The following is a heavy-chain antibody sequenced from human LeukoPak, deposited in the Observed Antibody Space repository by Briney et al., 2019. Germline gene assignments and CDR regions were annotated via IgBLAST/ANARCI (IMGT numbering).Heavy chain of an antibody. J-gene: IGHJ6*03. V-gene: IGHV3-7*03. CDR2: IKQDGTER. D-gene: IGHD5-18*01. Sequence: GGSLRLSCAASGFTFTTYWMSWVRQAPGKGLEWVANIKQDGTERYYVDSVKGRFTISRDNAKNSLYLQMNSLRAEDTAVYYCASGFMGYSYGVQDYYYMDVWGKGTTVTVSS. CDR1: GFTFTTYW. CDR3: ASGFMGYSYGVQDYYYMDV.